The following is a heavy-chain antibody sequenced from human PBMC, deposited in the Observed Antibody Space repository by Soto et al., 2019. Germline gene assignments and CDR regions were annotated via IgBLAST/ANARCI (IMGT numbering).Heavy chain of an antibody. CDR3: TRHSGSSSNDY. CDR2: ISAGNENT. D-gene: IGHD6-6*01. V-gene: IGHV1-3*01. CDR1: GYTFTSYA. J-gene: IGHJ4*02. Sequence: ASVKVSCKASGYTFTSYAIHWVRQAPGQRLEWMGWISAGNENTKYSQKFQGRVTITTDTSATTAYMELSSLRSEDTAVYYCTRHSGSSSNDYWGQGTLVTVSS.